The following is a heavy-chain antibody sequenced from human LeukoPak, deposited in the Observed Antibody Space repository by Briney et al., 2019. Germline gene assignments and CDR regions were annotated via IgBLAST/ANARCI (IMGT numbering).Heavy chain of an antibody. V-gene: IGHV1-69*05. CDR2: IIPIIGKP. J-gene: IGHJ5*02. D-gene: IGHD2/OR15-2a*01. CDR1: GGTFRTHA. CDR3: ARDGCSTTFCNPNWFDP. Sequence: SVKVSCKVLGGTFRTHAISWVRQAPGQGFEWVGGIIPIIGKPHYAQQLQGRITITTDESTSTVHMELSSLRSEDTAVYFCARDGCSTTFCNPNWFDPWGQGTLVAVSS.